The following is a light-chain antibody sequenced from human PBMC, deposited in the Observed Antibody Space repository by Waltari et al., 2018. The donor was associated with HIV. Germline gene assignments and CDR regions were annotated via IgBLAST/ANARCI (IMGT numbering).Light chain of an antibody. CDR2: GAS. J-gene: IGKJ1*01. CDR1: QSVTSN. V-gene: IGKV3-15*01. Sequence: ETVMTQSPAALSVSPGERATLSCRASQSVTSNLAWYQQKPGQAPRLLIYGASTRATGIPARFSGSGSGTEFTLTISSLQSEDFAVYYCQQDDNWPPWTFGQGTKVEIK. CDR3: QQDDNWPPWT.